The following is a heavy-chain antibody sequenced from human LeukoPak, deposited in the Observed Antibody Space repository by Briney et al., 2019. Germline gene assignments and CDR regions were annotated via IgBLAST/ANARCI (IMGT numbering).Heavy chain of an antibody. Sequence: SETLSLTCTVSGGSINSGTYYWSWIRQPAGKGLEWIGRMYTSGSTNYSPSLESRVTISVDTSKNQFSLKLSSVTAADTAVYYCARGEKGSSSGSNNYWGQGTLVTVSS. V-gene: IGHV4-61*02. CDR2: MYTSGST. J-gene: IGHJ4*02. CDR1: GGSINSGTYY. CDR3: ARGEKGSSSGSNNY. D-gene: IGHD6-6*01.